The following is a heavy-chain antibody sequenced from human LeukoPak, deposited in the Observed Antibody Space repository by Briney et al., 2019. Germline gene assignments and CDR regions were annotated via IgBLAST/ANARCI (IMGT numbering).Heavy chain of an antibody. CDR1: GYSFTSYW. CDR3: AKWPLNDYGDYRWFDP. D-gene: IGHD4-17*01. CDR2: IDPSDSYT. J-gene: IGHJ5*02. Sequence: PGESLKISCKGSGYSFTSYWISWVRQMPGKGLEWMGRIDPSDSYTNYSPSFQGHVTISADKSISTAYLQWSSLKASDTAMYYCAKWPLNDYGDYRWFDPWGQGTLVTVSS. V-gene: IGHV5-10-1*01.